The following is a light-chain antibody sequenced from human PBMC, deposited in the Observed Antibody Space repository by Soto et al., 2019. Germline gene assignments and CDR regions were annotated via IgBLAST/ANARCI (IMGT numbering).Light chain of an antibody. CDR2: DVT. V-gene: IGLV2-11*01. Sequence: QSALTQPRSVSGSPGQSVTISCTGTNIDVGNYNYVSWYQQHPGKAPKLMIYDVTKRPSGVPYRFSGSKSGNTASLTISGLQAEDEADYFCCSYAGTYNSFGGGTKVTVL. CDR1: NIDVGNYNY. J-gene: IGLJ2*01. CDR3: CSYAGTYNS.